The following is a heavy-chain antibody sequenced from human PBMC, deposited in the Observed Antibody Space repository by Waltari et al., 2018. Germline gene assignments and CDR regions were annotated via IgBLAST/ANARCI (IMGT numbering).Heavy chain of an antibody. CDR1: GFPFSRYA. V-gene: IGHV3-23*04. J-gene: IGHJ5*02. Sequence: EVQLVESGGALVQPGGSLRLSCSAAGFPFSRYALGWVAPAPGKGLEWVSVISGSGGSTYYADSVQGRFTISRDNSKNTLYLQLNSLRAEDTAVYHCAKGRIAVAGTWVWFDPWGQGTLVTVSS. D-gene: IGHD6-19*01. CDR2: ISGSGGST. CDR3: AKGRIAVAGTWVWFDP.